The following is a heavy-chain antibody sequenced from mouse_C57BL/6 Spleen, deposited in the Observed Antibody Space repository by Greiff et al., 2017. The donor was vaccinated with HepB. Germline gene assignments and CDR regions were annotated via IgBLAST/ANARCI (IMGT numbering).Heavy chain of an antibody. Sequence: VHVKQSGPELVKPGASVKISCKASGYSFTDYNMNWVKQSNGKSLEWIGVINPNYGTTSYNQKFKGKATLTVDQSSSTAYMQLNSLTSEDSAVYYCAPITTVVAPYAMDYWGQGTSVTVSS. D-gene: IGHD1-1*01. CDR3: APITTVVAPYAMDY. J-gene: IGHJ4*01. CDR1: GYSFTDYN. CDR2: INPNYGTT. V-gene: IGHV1-39*01.